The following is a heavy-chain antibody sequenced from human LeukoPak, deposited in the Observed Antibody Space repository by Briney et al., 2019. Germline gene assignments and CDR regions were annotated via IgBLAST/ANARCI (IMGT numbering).Heavy chain of an antibody. CDR3: ARQASTGSPHYYYYMDV. D-gene: IGHD1-1*01. CDR1: GGSISSYY. V-gene: IGHV4-59*01. CDR2: IYYSGST. J-gene: IGHJ6*03. Sequence: SETLSLTCTVSGGSISSYYWSWIRQPPGKGLEWIGYIYYSGSTNYDPSLKSRVTISVDTSKNQFSLKLSSVTAADTAVYYCARQASTGSPHYYYYMDVWGKGTTVTVSS.